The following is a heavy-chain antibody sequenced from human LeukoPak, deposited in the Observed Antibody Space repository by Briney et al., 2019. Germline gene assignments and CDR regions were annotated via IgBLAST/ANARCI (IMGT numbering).Heavy chain of an antibody. Sequence: GGSLRLSCAASGFSFSTYTMNWVRQAPGKGLEWVSSISSSSDHMFYADSVKGRFTISRDNAKNSLSLQMNSLRAEDTAVYYCARAEQWLDTTTWGQGTLVTVSS. CDR3: ARAEQWLDTTT. D-gene: IGHD6-19*01. J-gene: IGHJ4*02. V-gene: IGHV3-21*01. CDR2: ISSSSDHM. CDR1: GFSFSTYT.